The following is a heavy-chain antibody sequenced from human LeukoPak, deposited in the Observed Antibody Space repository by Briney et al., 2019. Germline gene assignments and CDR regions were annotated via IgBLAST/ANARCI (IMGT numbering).Heavy chain of an antibody. J-gene: IGHJ5*02. CDR1: VGSISIGYYY. CDR3: ASALVVLGGWFDP. Sequence: PSETLSLTCTVSVGSISIGYYYWSWIRQPPGKGLEWIGYIYYSGSTYYNPSRKSRVTISEDTSKNQFSLQLSSVPAADTAVYYCASALVVLGGWFDPWGQGTLVTVSS. V-gene: IGHV4-30-4*01. CDR2: IYYSGST. D-gene: IGHD2-15*01.